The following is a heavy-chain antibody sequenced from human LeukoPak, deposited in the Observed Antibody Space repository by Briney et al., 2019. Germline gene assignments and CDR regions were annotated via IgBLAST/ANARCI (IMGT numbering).Heavy chain of an antibody. CDR1: GFTVSSNY. Sequence: GGSLRLSCAASGFTVSSNYMSWVRQAPGEGLEWLSVIYSGGSTYYADSVKGRFTILRDNSKNTMYLQMNSLRAEDTAVYYCARGLGKVGATEDSFDYWGQGTLVTVSS. V-gene: IGHV3-53*01. D-gene: IGHD1-26*01. CDR2: IYSGGST. CDR3: ARGLGKVGATEDSFDY. J-gene: IGHJ4*02.